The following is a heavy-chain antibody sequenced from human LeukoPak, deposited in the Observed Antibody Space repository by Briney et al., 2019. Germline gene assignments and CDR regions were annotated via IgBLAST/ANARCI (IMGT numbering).Heavy chain of an antibody. J-gene: IGHJ6*02. V-gene: IGHV5-51*01. D-gene: IGHD3-10*01. CDR3: ARPASYYGSRRSYGMDV. CDR1: GYMFTTYW. Sequence: GESLKISCKGSGYMFTTYWIGWVRQMPGKGLEWMGIIYPDDSDTRYSPSFHGQVTISADKSISTAYLQWSSLKASDTAIYYCARPASYYGSRRSYGMDVWGQATTVTVS. CDR2: IYPDDSDT.